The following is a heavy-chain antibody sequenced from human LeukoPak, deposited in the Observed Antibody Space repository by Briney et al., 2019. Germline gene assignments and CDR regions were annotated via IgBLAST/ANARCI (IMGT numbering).Heavy chain of an antibody. CDR3: ARVVAVAGNNYYYYGMDV. J-gene: IGHJ6*02. CDR1: GYTFTSYG. CDR2: ISAYNGNT. D-gene: IGHD6-19*01. V-gene: IGHV1-18*01. Sequence: SVKVSCKASGYTFTSYGISWVRQAPGQGLEWMGWISAYNGNTNYAQKLQGRVTMTTDTSTSTAYMELRSLRSDDTAVYYCARVVAVAGNNYYYYGMDVWGQGTTVTVSS.